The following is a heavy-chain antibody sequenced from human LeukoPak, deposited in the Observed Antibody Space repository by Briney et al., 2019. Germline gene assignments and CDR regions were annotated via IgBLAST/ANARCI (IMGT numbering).Heavy chain of an antibody. D-gene: IGHD3-3*01. CDR2: IYSGGST. CDR1: GFTVSSNY. CDR3: ARAQTGYDFWSGYLFDY. Sequence: GGSLRLSCAASGFTVSSNYMSWVRQAPGKGLEWVSVIYSGGSTYYADSVKGRFTISRDNSKNTLYLQMSSLRAEDTAVYYCARAQTGYDFWSGYLFDYWGQGTLVTVSS. V-gene: IGHV3-53*01. J-gene: IGHJ4*02.